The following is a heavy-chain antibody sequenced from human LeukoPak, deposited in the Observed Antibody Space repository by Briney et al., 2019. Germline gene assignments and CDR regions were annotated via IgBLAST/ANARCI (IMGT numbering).Heavy chain of an antibody. D-gene: IGHD3-10*01. J-gene: IGHJ4*02. V-gene: IGHV4-61*01. CDR3: ASGDFDN. CDR1: GDSVNSGSYY. Sequence: SSETLSLTCTVSGDSVNSGSYYWSWLRQPPGKRLEWIGNMYYTGSTNYTPSLRGRVTISLDTSKNQFSLSLSSVTAADTAVYYCASGDFDNWGQGTLVTVSS. CDR2: MYYTGST.